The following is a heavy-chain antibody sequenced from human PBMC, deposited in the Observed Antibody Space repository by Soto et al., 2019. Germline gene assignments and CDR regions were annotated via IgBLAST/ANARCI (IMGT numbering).Heavy chain of an antibody. CDR3: AKDHGVVVVAANFDY. J-gene: IGHJ4*02. V-gene: IGHV3-33*06. CDR1: GFTFSSYG. Sequence: PGGSLRLSCAASGFTFSSYGMHWVRQAPGKGLEWVAVIWYDGSNKYYADSVKGRFTISRDNSKNTLYLQMNSLRAEDTAVYYCAKDHGVVVVAANFDYWGQGTLVTVSS. CDR2: IWYDGSNK. D-gene: IGHD2-15*01.